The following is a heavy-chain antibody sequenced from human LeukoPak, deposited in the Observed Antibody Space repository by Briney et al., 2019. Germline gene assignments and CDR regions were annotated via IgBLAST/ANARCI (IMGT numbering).Heavy chain of an antibody. CDR1: GGSISSGSYY. J-gene: IGHJ6*03. D-gene: IGHD1-1*01. V-gene: IGHV4-61*02. CDR3: AREERNVYYYYMDV. Sequence: SETLSLTCTVSGGSISSGSYYWSWIRQPAGKGLEWIGRIYTSGSTNYNPSLKSRVTISVDTSKHQFSLKLSSVTAADTAVYYCAREERNVYYYYMDVWGKGTTVTVSS. CDR2: IYTSGST.